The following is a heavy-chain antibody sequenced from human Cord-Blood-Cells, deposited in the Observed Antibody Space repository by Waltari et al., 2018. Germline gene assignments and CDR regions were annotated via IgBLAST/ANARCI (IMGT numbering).Heavy chain of an antibody. V-gene: IGHV1-69*09. CDR1: GGTFSSYA. D-gene: IGHD6-6*01. Sequence: QVQLVQSGAEVKKPGSSVKVSCKASGGTFSSYAISWVRQAPGQGLEWMGRIIPSLGISNYAQKFQGRVTITADKSTSTAYMELSSLRSEDTAVYYCATPIESSIAARDAFDIWGQGTMVTVSS. J-gene: IGHJ3*02. CDR2: IIPSLGIS. CDR3: ATPIESSIAARDAFDI.